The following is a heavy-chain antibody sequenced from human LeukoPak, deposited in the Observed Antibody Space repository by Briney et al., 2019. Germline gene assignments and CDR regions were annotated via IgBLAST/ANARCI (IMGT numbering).Heavy chain of an antibody. CDR1: GFTFSSYG. V-gene: IGHV3-30*18. Sequence: GRSLRLSCAASGFTFSSYGMHWVRQAPGKGLEWVAVISYDGSNKYYADSVKGRFTISRDNSKNTLYLQMNSLRAEDTAVYYCAKGRGQLGGYYYYGMDVWGQGTTVTVSS. CDR3: AKGRGQLGGYYYYGMDV. D-gene: IGHD6-6*01. J-gene: IGHJ6*02. CDR2: ISYDGSNK.